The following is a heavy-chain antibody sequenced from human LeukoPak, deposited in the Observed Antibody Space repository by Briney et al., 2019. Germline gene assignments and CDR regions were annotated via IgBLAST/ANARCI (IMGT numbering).Heavy chain of an antibody. CDR2: INPNSDGT. D-gene: IGHD5-12*01. J-gene: IGHJ4*02. CDR3: ASHNSGYDSAPFDY. V-gene: IGHV1-2*06. Sequence: ASVRVSCKASGYTFTGYYMHWVRQAPGQGLEWMGRINPNSDGTNYAQKFQGRVTMTRDTSISTAYMELPRLRSDDTAVYYCASHNSGYDSAPFDYWGQGTLVTVSS. CDR1: GYTFTGYY.